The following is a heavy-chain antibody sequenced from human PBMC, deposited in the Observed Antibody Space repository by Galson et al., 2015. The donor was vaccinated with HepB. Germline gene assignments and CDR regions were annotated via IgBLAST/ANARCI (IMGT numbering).Heavy chain of an antibody. J-gene: IGHJ4*02. D-gene: IGHD2-2*01. CDR1: GFTFSDYA. Sequence: SLRLSCAASGFTFSDYAMSWVRQAPGKGLEWVSTISGSGGSTYYADSVKGRFTISRDNSKNTLFVQMDSLRGEDTAVYYCAKDRKIGSATSVFEYWGQGTLVPVSS. CDR2: ISGSGGST. CDR3: AKDRKIGSATSVFEY. V-gene: IGHV3-23*01.